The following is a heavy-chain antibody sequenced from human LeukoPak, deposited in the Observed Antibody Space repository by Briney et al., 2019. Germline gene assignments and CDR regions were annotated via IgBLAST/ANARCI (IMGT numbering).Heavy chain of an antibody. V-gene: IGHV3-33*01. CDR2: RWSDSTNR. J-gene: IGHJ4*01. CDR3: ARDAQRGFDYSNSLKN. Sequence: GGSLRLSCAASGFIFSHHGMHWVRQAPGKGLEWVAVRWSDSTNRFYADSVKGRFTISRDNSQNTVFLQMNSLRVKDTAIYYCARDAQRGFDYSNSLKNWGHGTLVTVSS. CDR1: GFIFSHHG. D-gene: IGHD4-11*01.